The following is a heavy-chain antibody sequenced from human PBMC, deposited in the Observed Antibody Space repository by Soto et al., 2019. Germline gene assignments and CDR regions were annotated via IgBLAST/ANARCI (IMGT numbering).Heavy chain of an antibody. CDR2: ITGSAGTT. Sequence: PGGSLGLSCAASGFTFSSYSMTWVRQAPGKGLEWVAHITGSAGTTYYADSVKGRFTISRDTSRNTVYLQMNSLRAEDTALYYCAKCMQAYWNYDAHHIWGQGTMVTVSS. J-gene: IGHJ3*02. CDR3: AKCMQAYWNYDAHHI. D-gene: IGHD2-8*01. V-gene: IGHV3-23*01. CDR1: GFTFSSYS.